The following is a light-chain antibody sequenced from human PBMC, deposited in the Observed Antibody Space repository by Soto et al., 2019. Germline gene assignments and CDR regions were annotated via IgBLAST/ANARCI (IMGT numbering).Light chain of an antibody. Sequence: EIVLTQSPGTLSLSPGERATLSCRASQSVSSSHLAWYQQKPGQAPRLLIYGASSRATGTPDRFSGSGSGTDFTLTISRLEPEDLAVYYCQQYGTSPWTFGQGTKVEIK. CDR1: QSVSSSH. CDR2: GAS. V-gene: IGKV3-20*01. CDR3: QQYGTSPWT. J-gene: IGKJ1*01.